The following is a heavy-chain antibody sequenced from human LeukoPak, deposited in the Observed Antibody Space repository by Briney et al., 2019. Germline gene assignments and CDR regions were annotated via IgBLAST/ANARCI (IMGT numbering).Heavy chain of an antibody. D-gene: IGHD4-17*01. V-gene: IGHV1-18*01. CDR2: ISAYNGNT. CDR1: GYTFTSYG. J-gene: IGHJ3*02. CDR3: ARLTTVPDGTFDI. Sequence: ASVKVSCKASGYTFTSYGISWVRQAPGQGLEWMGWISAYNGNTNYAQKLQVRVTMTTDTSTSTAYIELRSLRSDDTAVYYCARLTTVPDGTFDIWGQGTMVTVSS.